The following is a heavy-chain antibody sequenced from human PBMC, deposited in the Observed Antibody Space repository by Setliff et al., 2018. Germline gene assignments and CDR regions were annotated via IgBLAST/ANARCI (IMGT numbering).Heavy chain of an antibody. V-gene: IGHV4-30-4*08. CDR2: IYHSGSA. D-gene: IGHD1-26*01. CDR1: GDSISSGDYF. Sequence: LSLTCTVSGDSISSGDYFWSWIRQPPGKGLEWIAYIYHSGSAYYNPSLKSRVTMSVDTSKNQFSLHLTSVTAADTAVYYCAREVGTSTSSDAFDVWGQGMVVTVSS. J-gene: IGHJ3*01. CDR3: AREVGTSTSSDAFDV.